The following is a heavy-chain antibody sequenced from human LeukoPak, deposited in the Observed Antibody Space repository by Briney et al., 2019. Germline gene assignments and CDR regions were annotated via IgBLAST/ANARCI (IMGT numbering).Heavy chain of an antibody. CDR1: GYTFTNYA. Sequence: GASVKVSCKASGYTFTNYAISWVRQAPGQGLEWMGWISAYNGNTNYAQKLQGRVTMTTDTSTSTAYMELRSLRSDDTAVYYCARVASQYYFDYWGQGTLVTVSS. D-gene: IGHD2-21*01. V-gene: IGHV1-18*01. CDR3: ARVASQYYFDY. CDR2: ISAYNGNT. J-gene: IGHJ4*02.